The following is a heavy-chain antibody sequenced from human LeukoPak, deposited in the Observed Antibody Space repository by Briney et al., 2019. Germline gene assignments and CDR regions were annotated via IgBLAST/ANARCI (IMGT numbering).Heavy chain of an antibody. V-gene: IGHV1-69*05. CDR3: ARVTPFDIVVVPAASGPFDI. Sequence: SVKVSCKASGGTFSSYAISWVRQAPGQGLEWMGGIIPIFGTANYAQKFQGRVTITTDESTSTAYMELSSLRSEDTAVYYCARVTPFDIVVVPAASGPFDIWGQGTMVTVSS. CDR2: IIPIFGTA. J-gene: IGHJ3*02. CDR1: GGTFSSYA. D-gene: IGHD2-2*01.